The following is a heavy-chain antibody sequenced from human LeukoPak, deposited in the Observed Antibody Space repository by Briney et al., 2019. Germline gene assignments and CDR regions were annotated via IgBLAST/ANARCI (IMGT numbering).Heavy chain of an antibody. D-gene: IGHD1-26*01. V-gene: IGHV4-61*02. Sequence: PSQTLSLTCTVSGGSITRGTDYWSWIRQPAGKGLEWIGRLYSSGSTNDNPSLKSRVTISVDTSKNQFSLKLSSVTAADTAVYYCARSGGSNPYYYFYYYMDVWGKGTTVTVSS. J-gene: IGHJ6*03. CDR3: ARSGGSNPYYYFYYYMDV. CDR2: LYSSGST. CDR1: GGSITRGTDY.